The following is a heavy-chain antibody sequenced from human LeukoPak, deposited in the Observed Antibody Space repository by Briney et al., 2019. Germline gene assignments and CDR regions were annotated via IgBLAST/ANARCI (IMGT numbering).Heavy chain of an antibody. CDR1: GGSISSSSYY. J-gene: IGHJ4*02. D-gene: IGHD5-18*01. CDR3: ARASVQLWSYYFDY. Sequence: PSETLSLTCTVSGGSISSSSYYWGWIRQPPGKGLEWIGSIYYSGSTYYNPSLKSRVTISVDTSKNQFSLKLSSVTAADTAVYYCARASVQLWSYYFDYWGQGTLVTVSS. CDR2: IYYSGST. V-gene: IGHV4-39*07.